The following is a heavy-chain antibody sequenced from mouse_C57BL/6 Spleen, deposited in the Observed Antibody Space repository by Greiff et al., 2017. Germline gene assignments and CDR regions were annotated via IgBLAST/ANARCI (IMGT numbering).Heavy chain of an antibody. CDR1: GYTFTDYE. CDR2: IDPETGGT. J-gene: IGHJ3*01. D-gene: IGHD2-4*01. V-gene: IGHV1-15*01. Sequence: QVQLQQSGAELVRPGASVTLSCKASGYTFTDYEMHWVKQTPVHGLEWIGAIDPETGGTAYNQKFKGKAILTADKSSSTAYMELRSLTSEDSAVYYGTRKGDYDGFAYWGQGTLVTVSA. CDR3: TRKGDYDGFAY.